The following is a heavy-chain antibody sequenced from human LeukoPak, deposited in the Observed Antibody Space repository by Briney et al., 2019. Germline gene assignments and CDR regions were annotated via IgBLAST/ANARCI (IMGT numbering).Heavy chain of an antibody. J-gene: IGHJ4*02. CDR1: GFTFSSYG. Sequence: PGGSLRLSCAASGFTFSSYGMHWVRQAPGKGLEWVAVISYDGSNKYYADSVKGRFTISRDNSKNTLYLQMNSLRAEDTAVYYCAKDHYYDSSGYRRRFPPEFDYWGQGTLVTVSS. V-gene: IGHV3-30*18. CDR3: AKDHYYDSSGYRRRFPPEFDY. D-gene: IGHD3-22*01. CDR2: ISYDGSNK.